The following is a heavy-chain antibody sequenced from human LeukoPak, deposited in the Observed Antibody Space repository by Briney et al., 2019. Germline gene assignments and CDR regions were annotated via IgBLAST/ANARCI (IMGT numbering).Heavy chain of an antibody. CDR1: GGTFSSYA. CDR2: IIPIFGTA. Sequence: ASVTVSFTASGGTFSSYAISWVRQAPGQGLEWMGGIIPIFGTANYAQKFQGRVTITADESTSTAYMELSSLRSEDTAVYYCARHYDFWSGYRNGYFQHWGQGTLVTVSS. J-gene: IGHJ1*01. V-gene: IGHV1-69*13. D-gene: IGHD3-3*01. CDR3: ARHYDFWSGYRNGYFQH.